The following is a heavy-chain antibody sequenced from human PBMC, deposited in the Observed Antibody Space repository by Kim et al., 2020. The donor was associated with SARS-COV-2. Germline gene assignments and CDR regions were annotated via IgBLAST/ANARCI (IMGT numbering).Heavy chain of an antibody. CDR3: ARLHLGAADIDY. CDR2: INHSGST. V-gene: IGHV4-34*01. D-gene: IGHD6-13*01. CDR1: GGSFSGYY. Sequence: SETLSLTCAVYGGSFSGYYWSWIRQPPGKGLEWIGEINHSGSTNYNPSLKSRVTISVDTSKNQFSLKLSSVTAADTAVYYCARLHLGAADIDYWGQGTLVTVSS. J-gene: IGHJ4*02.